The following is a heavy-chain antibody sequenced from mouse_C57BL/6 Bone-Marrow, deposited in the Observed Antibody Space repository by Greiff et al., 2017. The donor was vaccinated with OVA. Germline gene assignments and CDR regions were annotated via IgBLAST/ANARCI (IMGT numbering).Heavy chain of an antibody. CDR3: ARHGGYGSSYDAMDY. Sequence: EVKLQESGGGLVQPGGSLKLSCAASGFTFSDYYMYWVRQTPEKRLEWVAYISNGGGSTYYPDTVKGRFTFSRDNAKNTLYLQMSRLKSEDTAMDYCARHGGYGSSYDAMDYWGQGTSVTVSS. CDR1: GFTFSDYY. J-gene: IGHJ4*01. CDR2: ISNGGGST. D-gene: IGHD1-1*01. V-gene: IGHV5-12*01.